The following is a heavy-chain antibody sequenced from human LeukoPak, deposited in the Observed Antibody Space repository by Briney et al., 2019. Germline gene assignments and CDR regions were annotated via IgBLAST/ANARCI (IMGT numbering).Heavy chain of an antibody. CDR2: INPNSGGT. Sequence: GASVKVSCKASGYTFTGYDMHWVRQAPGQGLEWMGCINPNSGGTNYAQKFQGRVTMNRDTSINTAYMELSRLRADDTAVYYCARDLVVLLWFGELRYFDYWGKGTLVTVSS. D-gene: IGHD3-10*01. J-gene: IGHJ4*02. CDR3: ARDLVVLLWFGELRYFDY. CDR1: GYTFTGYD. V-gene: IGHV1-2*02.